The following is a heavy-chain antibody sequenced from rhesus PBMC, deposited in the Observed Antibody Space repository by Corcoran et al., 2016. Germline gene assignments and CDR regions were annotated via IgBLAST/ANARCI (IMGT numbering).Heavy chain of an antibody. CDR2: VGGDNYHT. CDR3: VRHPDRTNYEYRFDV. CDR1: GSSINSGYG. V-gene: IGHV4-127*01. J-gene: IGHJ5-1*01. Sequence: QVQLQESGPGLVKPSETLSLTCAVSGSSINSGYGWSWIRQPPGKGLEWLVYVGGDNYHTKYTPSLQSRVTISKDTSKSQFYLTLNSVTAAETAVYFCVRHPDRTNYEYRFDVWGAGVLVTVSS. D-gene: IGHD3-40*01.